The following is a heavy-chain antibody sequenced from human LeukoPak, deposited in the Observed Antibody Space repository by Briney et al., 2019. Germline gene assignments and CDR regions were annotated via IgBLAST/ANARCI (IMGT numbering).Heavy chain of an antibody. CDR1: GFSLSTSGMC. D-gene: IGHD6-19*01. V-gene: IGHV2-70*11. Sequence: SGPTLVNPTQPLTLTCTFSGFSLSTSGMCVSWIRQPPGKALEWLARIDWDDDKYYSTSLKTRLTISKDTSKNQVVLTMTNMDPVDTATYYCARLKYDSGWSGADYWGQGTLVTVSS. CDR3: ARLKYDSGWSGADY. J-gene: IGHJ4*02. CDR2: IDWDDDK.